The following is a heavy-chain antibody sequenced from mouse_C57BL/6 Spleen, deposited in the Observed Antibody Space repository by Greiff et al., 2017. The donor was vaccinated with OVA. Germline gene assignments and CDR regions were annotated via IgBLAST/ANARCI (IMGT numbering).Heavy chain of an antibody. CDR3: AREYESPGYFDV. CDR2: IYPGDGDT. J-gene: IGHJ1*03. Sequence: QVQLKQSGAELVKPGASVKISCKASGYAFSSYWMNWVKQRPGKGLEWIGQIYPGDGDTNYNGKFKGKATLTADKSSSTAYMQLSSLTSEDSAVYFCAREYESPGYFDVWGTGTTVTVSS. CDR1: GYAFSSYW. D-gene: IGHD2-14*01. V-gene: IGHV1-80*01.